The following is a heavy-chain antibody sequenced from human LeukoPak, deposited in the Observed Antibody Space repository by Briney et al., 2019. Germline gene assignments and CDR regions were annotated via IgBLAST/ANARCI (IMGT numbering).Heavy chain of an antibody. CDR2: ISGSGGST. Sequence: TGGSLRLSCAASGFTFSSYAMSWVRQAPGKGLEWVSAISGSGGSTYYADSVKGRFTISRDNSKNTLYLQMNSLRAEDTAVYYCAKYYGDYEFYYYYGMDVWGQGTTVTVSS. D-gene: IGHD4-17*01. V-gene: IGHV3-23*01. CDR1: GFTFSSYA. CDR3: AKYYGDYEFYYYYGMDV. J-gene: IGHJ6*02.